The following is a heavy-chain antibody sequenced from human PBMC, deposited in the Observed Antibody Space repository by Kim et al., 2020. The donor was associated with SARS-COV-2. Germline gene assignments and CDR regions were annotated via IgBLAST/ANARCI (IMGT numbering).Heavy chain of an antibody. CDR1: GGSFSGYY. V-gene: IGHV4-34*01. Sequence: SQTLSLTCAVYGGSFSGYYWSWIRQPPGKGLEWIGEINHSGSTNYNPSLKSRVTISVDTSKNQFSLKLSSLTAADTAVYYCSRGTRQWLSRHYYYYMDVW. CDR3: SRGTRQWLSRHYYYYMDV. D-gene: IGHD6-19*01. CDR2: INHSGST. J-gene: IGHJ6*03.